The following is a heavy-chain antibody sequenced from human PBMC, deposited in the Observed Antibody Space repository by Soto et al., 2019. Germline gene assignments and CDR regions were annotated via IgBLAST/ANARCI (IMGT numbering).Heavy chain of an antibody. CDR2: LTGSSGVT. J-gene: IGHJ4*02. Sequence: EVQLLESGGGLVQPGGSLRISCVVSGFTFSNFAMSWVRQAPGKGLEWVSTLTGSSGVTYYADSVKGRFAISRDNSRNTLSMQMNSLTAEDTAVYYCAKGGATYGLFPHNSWGQGTRVTVSS. CDR3: AKGGATYGLFPHNS. V-gene: IGHV3-23*01. CDR1: GFTFSNFA. D-gene: IGHD3-10*01.